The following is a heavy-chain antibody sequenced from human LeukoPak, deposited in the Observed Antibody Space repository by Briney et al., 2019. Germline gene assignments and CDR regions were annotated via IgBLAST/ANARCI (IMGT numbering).Heavy chain of an antibody. CDR1: GGSFSGYY. J-gene: IGHJ4*02. CDR3: ARQRNSSSTKYFDY. Sequence: ETLSVTCAVYGGSFSGYYWSWIRQPPGKGLEWIGEINHSGSTNYNPSLKSRVTISVDTSKNQFSLKLSSVTAADTAVYYCARQRNSSSTKYFDYWGQGTLVTVSS. V-gene: IGHV4-34*01. D-gene: IGHD6-6*01. CDR2: INHSGST.